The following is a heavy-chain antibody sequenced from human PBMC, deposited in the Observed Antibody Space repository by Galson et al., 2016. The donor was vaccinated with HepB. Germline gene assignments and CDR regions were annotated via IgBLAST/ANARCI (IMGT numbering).Heavy chain of an antibody. CDR1: GASISSRRYY. CDR3: ARDSSTWPNWFDP. Sequence: LSLTCTVSGASISSRRYYWGWIRQSPGKGLQWIGIINYSGSTDYNPSLKSRVTMSVDTSKNQFSLKPSSVTVAVTAVYYCARDSSTWPNWFDPWGQGTLVSVSS. CDR2: INYSGST. D-gene: IGHD6-13*01. J-gene: IGHJ5*02. V-gene: IGHV4-39*07.